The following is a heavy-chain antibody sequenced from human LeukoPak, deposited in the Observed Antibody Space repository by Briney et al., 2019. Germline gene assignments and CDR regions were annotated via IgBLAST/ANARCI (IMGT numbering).Heavy chain of an antibody. D-gene: IGHD2-8*02. J-gene: IGHJ5*02. CDR1: GGSISSSDYY. CDR3: ARLPDWWGWFDP. V-gene: IGHV4-61*05. Sequence: PSETLSLTCTVSGGSISSSDYYWSWIRQPPGKGLEWIGYIYYSGSTNYNPSLKSRVTISVDTSKNQFSLKLSSVTAADTAVYYCARLPDWWGWFDPWGQGTLVTVSS. CDR2: IYYSGST.